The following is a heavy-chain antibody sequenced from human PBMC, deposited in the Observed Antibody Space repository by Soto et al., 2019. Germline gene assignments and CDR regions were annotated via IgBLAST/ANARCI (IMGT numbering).Heavy chain of an antibody. CDR3: ARGILLWFGESYYYYYGMDV. Sequence: PSETLSLTCAVYGGSFSGYYWSWIRQPPGKGLEWIGEINHSGSTNYNPSPKSRVTISVDTSKNQFSLKLSSVTAADTAVYYCARGILLWFGESYYYYYGMDVWGQGTTVTVSS. V-gene: IGHV4-34*01. CDR1: GGSFSGYY. J-gene: IGHJ6*02. CDR2: INHSGST. D-gene: IGHD3-10*01.